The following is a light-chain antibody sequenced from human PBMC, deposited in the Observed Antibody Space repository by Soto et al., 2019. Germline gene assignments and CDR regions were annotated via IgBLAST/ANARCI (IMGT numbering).Light chain of an antibody. J-gene: IGLJ3*02. CDR3: SSYTTATTRV. CDR2: DVS. CDR1: SSDVGAYNY. V-gene: IGLV2-14*01. Sequence: QSALTQPASVSGSPGQSITISCTGTSSDVGAYNYVSWYQQHPGKAPKLMIFDVSNRPSGVSNRFSGSKSGNTASLTISALQAEDEADYYCSSYTTATTRVVGGGTKRTVL.